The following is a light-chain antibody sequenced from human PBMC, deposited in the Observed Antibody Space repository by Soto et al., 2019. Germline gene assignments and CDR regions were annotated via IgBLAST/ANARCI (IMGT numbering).Light chain of an antibody. V-gene: IGKV3-15*01. J-gene: IGKJ2*01. CDR2: GAS. CDR3: QQYNDWPGT. CDR1: QSVRTN. Sequence: EIVLTQSPGTLSVFPGERATLSCRASQSVRTNLAWYQQKPGPAPRLLIYGASTRAPGIPARFSGSGAGTELTLTISSLQSEDFAVYYCQQYNDWPGTFGQGTTVEVK.